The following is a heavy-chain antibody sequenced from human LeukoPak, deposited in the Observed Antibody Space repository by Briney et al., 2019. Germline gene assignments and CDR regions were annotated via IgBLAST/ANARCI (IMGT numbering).Heavy chain of an antibody. J-gene: IGHJ4*02. V-gene: IGHV3-23*01. D-gene: IGHD3-22*01. Sequence: PGGSLRLSCTASGFTFSSYAMSWVRQAPGKGLEWVSTMTGRGDNTYYADSVKGRFTVSRDNSNNVLYLQMNSLRVEDTAVYYCANPDSSGFYFSVRSDFWGQGTLVTVSS. CDR1: GFTFSSYA. CDR3: ANPDSSGFYFSVRSDF. CDR2: MTGRGDNT.